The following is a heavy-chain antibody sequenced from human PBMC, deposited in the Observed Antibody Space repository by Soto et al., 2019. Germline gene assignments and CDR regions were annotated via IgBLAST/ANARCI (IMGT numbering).Heavy chain of an antibody. CDR3: ARGGEFYVLDV. Sequence: QVQLQESGPGLVKPSETLSLTCTVSGGSISGYYWTWIRQPAGKGLEWIGRKHTSGTTNYNPSLKSRVTMSQDTSTNQFSRNLSSVTAADTAVYYCARGGEFYVLDVWGQGTTVAVSS. V-gene: IGHV4-4*07. CDR2: KHTSGTT. D-gene: IGHD3-16*01. CDR1: GGSISGYY. J-gene: IGHJ6*02.